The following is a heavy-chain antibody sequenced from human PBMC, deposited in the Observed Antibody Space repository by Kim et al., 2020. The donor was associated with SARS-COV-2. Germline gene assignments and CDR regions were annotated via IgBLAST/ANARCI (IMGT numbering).Heavy chain of an antibody. V-gene: IGHV3-9*01. CDR1: GFTFGDYA. D-gene: IGHD2-15*01. CDR2: ISWNSGSI. CDR3: AKDKVVVAYRMVAFDI. J-gene: IGHJ3*02. Sequence: GGSLRLSCAASGFTFGDYAMPGVRQAPGKGLEWVSGISWNSGSIGYADSVKGRFTISRDNAKNSLYLQMNSLRAEDTALYYCAKDKVVVAYRMVAFDIWGQGTMVTVSS.